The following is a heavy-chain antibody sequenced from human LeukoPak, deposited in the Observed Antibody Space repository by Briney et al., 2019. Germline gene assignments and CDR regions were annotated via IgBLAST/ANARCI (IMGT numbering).Heavy chain of an antibody. J-gene: IGHJ4*02. Sequence: GGSLRLSCAASGFTFSNYYMTWIRQAPGKGLERVSYISTSSDTKYYADSVKGQFSVSRDNAKNSLYLEMNSLRAEDTAVYYCARDRITSYYFDYWGQGILVTVSS. CDR3: ARDRITSYYFDY. V-gene: IGHV3-11*01. CDR1: GFTFSNYY. CDR2: ISTSSDTK. D-gene: IGHD3-10*01.